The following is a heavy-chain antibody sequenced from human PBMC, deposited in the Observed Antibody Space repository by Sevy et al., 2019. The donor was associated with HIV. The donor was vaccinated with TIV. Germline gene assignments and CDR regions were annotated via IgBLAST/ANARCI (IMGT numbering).Heavy chain of an antibody. CDR1: GFTFSSYW. D-gene: IGHD3-22*01. CDR3: ARDSYDSSGYPGYYYYGMVV. CDR2: INSDGSST. J-gene: IGHJ6*02. Sequence: GGSLRLSCAASGFTFSSYWMHWVRQAPGKGLVWVSRINSDGSSTSYADSVKGQFTISRDNAKNTLYLQMNSLRAEDSAVYYCARDSYDSSGYPGYYYYGMVVWGQGTTVTVSS. V-gene: IGHV3-74*01.